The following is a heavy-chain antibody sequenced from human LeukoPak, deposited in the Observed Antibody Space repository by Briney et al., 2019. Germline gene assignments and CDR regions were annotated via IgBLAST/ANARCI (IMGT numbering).Heavy chain of an antibody. CDR3: VANGWYALDI. CDR2: IYHSGST. Sequence: GSLRLSCAASGFTFSTYTMNWVRQSPGKGLEWIGEIYHSGSTNYKPSLRSRVTISVDKSENQFSLNLSSVTAADTAVYYCVANGWYALDIWGQGTMVTVSS. V-gene: IGHV4-4*02. J-gene: IGHJ3*02. D-gene: IGHD6-19*01. CDR1: GFTFSTYTM.